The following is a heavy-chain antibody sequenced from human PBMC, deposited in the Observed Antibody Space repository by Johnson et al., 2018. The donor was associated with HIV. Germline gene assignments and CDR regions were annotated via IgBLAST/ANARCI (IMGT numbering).Heavy chain of an antibody. D-gene: IGHD6-6*01. CDR2: IKSKTDGGTT. CDR1: AFTFTTSA. V-gene: IGHV3-15*01. Sequence: VQLVEPGGGLVQPGGSLRLSCAASAFTFTTSAMSWVRQAPGKGLEWVGRIKSKTDGGTTDYAAPVKGRFTISRDNSKNTLYLQMNSLRAEDTAVYYCAKGESSSSEPDAFDIWGQGTMVTVSS. J-gene: IGHJ3*02. CDR3: AKGESSSSEPDAFDI.